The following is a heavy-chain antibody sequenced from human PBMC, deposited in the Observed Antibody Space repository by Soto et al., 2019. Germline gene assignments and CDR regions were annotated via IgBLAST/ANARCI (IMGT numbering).Heavy chain of an antibody. Sequence: TSETLSLTCTVSGGSISSGGYYWSWIRQHPGKGLEWIGYIYYSGSTYYNPSLKSRVTISVDTSKNQFSLKLSSVTAADTAVYYCARAPRGDTAPWYWGQGTLVTVSS. CDR1: GGSISSGGYY. V-gene: IGHV4-31*03. CDR3: ARAPRGDTAPWY. D-gene: IGHD5-18*01. J-gene: IGHJ4*02. CDR2: IYYSGST.